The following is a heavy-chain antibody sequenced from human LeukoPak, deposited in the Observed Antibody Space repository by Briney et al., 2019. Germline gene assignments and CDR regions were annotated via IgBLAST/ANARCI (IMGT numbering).Heavy chain of an antibody. CDR1: GFTFSSYA. CDR3: TKRADNTGNTPLDS. V-gene: IGHV3-23*01. D-gene: IGHD3-22*01. CDR2: ISGSGSRT. J-gene: IGHJ4*02. Sequence: GGSLRLSCAASGFTFSSYAINWVRQAPGKGLEWVSGISGSGSRTYYADSVKGRFTISRDNPKNTLFLQMNSLRAGDTAVYYCTKRADNTGNTPLDSWGQGTLVTVSS.